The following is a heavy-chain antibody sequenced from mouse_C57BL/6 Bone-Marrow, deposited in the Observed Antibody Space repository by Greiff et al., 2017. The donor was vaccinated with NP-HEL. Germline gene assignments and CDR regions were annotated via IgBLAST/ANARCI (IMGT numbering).Heavy chain of an antibody. J-gene: IGHJ4*01. Sequence: VQLQQSGPGLVQPSQSLSITCTVSGFSLTSYGVHWVRQSPGKGLEWLGVIWSGGSTDYNAAFISRLSISKDTSKNQVFFKKNNLQADDTAIYYCARPGVPDEAMDYWGQGASVTVSS. CDR2: IWSGGST. D-gene: IGHD4-1*01. V-gene: IGHV2-2*01. CDR1: GFSLTSYG. CDR3: ARPGVPDEAMDY.